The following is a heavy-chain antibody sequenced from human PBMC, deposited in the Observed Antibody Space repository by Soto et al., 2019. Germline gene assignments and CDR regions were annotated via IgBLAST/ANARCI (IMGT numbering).Heavy chain of an antibody. Sequence: VQLQESGPGLVTPSQTLSLTCTVFGGSVSIGDYLWSWIRQRPGKGLEWIGYIHDSGNTYYNPSLKSRVTISLDTSKNQFSLKVTSMTAADTAVYFCARARGGDSGDYASLFDRWGQGTLVTVSS. CDR3: ARARGGDSGDYASLFDR. V-gene: IGHV4-30-4*01. D-gene: IGHD4-17*01. CDR1: GGSVSIGDYL. CDR2: IHDSGNT. J-gene: IGHJ5*02.